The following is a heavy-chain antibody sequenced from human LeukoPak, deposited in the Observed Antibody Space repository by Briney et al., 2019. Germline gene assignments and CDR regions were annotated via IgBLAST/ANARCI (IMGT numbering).Heavy chain of an antibody. Sequence: SLSLSCPLSALTLTNNYMSWVRQAPEDVMDWVLVIYPGGSTYHADSVKGRVTMSRDKSKNTLFLQMNTLRADDTAVYHCARTNPVYGDYDYWGQGTRVTVSS. J-gene: IGHJ4*02. D-gene: IGHD4-17*01. V-gene: IGHV3-53*01. CDR2: IYPGGST. CDR3: ARTNPVYGDYDY. CDR1: ALTLTNNY.